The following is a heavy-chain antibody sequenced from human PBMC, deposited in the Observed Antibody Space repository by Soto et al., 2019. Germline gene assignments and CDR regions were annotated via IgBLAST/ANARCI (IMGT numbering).Heavy chain of an antibody. D-gene: IGHD6-25*01. J-gene: IGHJ4*02. CDR2: INWNSDKV. Sequence: EVQLVESGGGLVQPGRSLRLSCEVSGFNLGNYAMHWVRQAPGKGLEWVAGINWNSDKVGYAGSVKGRFTIARDTVKSPVYLQMNGLTTEDTARYYCAKDKGGTPYYFASWGQGILVTVSS. CDR3: AKDKGGTPYYFAS. CDR1: GFNLGNYA. V-gene: IGHV3-9*01.